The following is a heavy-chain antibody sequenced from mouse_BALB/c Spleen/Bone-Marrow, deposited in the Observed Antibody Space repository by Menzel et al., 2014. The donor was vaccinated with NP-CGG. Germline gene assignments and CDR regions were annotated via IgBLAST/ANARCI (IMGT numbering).Heavy chain of an antibody. Sequence: EVQLQQSGPELLKPGASVKISCKASGYSFTGYYIHWVKQSHVKSLEWIGRINPYNGATDYNQNFKDKATLTVDKSSSTAYMELHSLTSEDSAVYYCTKNYRYDGALDYWGQGPSVTVSS. J-gene: IGHJ4*01. CDR3: TKNYRYDGALDY. D-gene: IGHD2-14*01. CDR1: GYSFTGYY. CDR2: INPYNGAT. V-gene: IGHV1-34*01.